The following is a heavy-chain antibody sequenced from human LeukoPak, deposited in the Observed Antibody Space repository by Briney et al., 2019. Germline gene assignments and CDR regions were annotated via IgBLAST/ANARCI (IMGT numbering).Heavy chain of an antibody. J-gene: IGHJ4*02. CDR3: APTGTTGFGYFDY. CDR1: GFTFSTYG. V-gene: IGHV3-30*02. D-gene: IGHD1-1*01. Sequence: GGSLRLSCAASGFTFSTYGMHWVRQAPGKGLEWVAFIQYDGSNKYSADSVKGRFTISRDNSKNTLYLQMNSLRAEDTAVYYCAPTGTTGFGYFDYWGQGPLVTVSS. CDR2: IQYDGSNK.